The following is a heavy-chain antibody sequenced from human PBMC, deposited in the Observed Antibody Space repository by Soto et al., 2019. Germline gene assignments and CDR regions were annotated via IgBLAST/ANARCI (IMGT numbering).Heavy chain of an antibody. J-gene: IGHJ4*02. V-gene: IGHV1-18*01. CDR2: ISPYTGNR. Sequence: ASVKVSCKASGYTFTSYGISWVRQAPGQGLEWVGWISPYTGNRNYTESLQGRVTMTTDTSTSTAYMELKSLTSDDTAVYFCARIRRRTNTPEARPDHWGQGSLVTVSS. CDR1: GYTFTSYG. CDR3: ARIRRRTNTPEARPDH.